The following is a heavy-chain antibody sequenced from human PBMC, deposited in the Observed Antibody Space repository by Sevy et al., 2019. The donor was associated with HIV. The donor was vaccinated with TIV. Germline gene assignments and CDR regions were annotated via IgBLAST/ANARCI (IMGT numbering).Heavy chain of an antibody. V-gene: IGHV3-23*01. CDR2: ISGSAGST. CDR1: GFTFSTYT. CDR3: AKGERTFYGLDV. D-gene: IGHD1-26*01. J-gene: IGHJ6*02. Sequence: GGSLRLSCAASGFTFSTYTMSWVRQAPGKGLEWVSAISGSAGSTYYADLVQGRFTISRDKSKNTLYLQMNSLRAEDTAVYYCAKGERTFYGLDVWGQGTTVTVSS.